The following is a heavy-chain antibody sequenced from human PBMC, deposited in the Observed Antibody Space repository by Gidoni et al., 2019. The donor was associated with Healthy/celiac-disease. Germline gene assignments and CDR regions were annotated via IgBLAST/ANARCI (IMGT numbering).Heavy chain of an antibody. CDR2: IIPIFGTA. Sequence: QVQLVQSGAEVKKPGSSVKVSCKASGGTFSSYAISWVRQAPGQGLEWMGGIIPIFGTANYAQKFQGRVTITADKSTSTAYMELSSLRSEDTAVYYCAKVVAATPDYYYYYGMDVWGQGTTVTVSS. D-gene: IGHD2-15*01. CDR3: AKVVAATPDYYYYYGMDV. J-gene: IGHJ6*02. V-gene: IGHV1-69*06. CDR1: GGTFSSYA.